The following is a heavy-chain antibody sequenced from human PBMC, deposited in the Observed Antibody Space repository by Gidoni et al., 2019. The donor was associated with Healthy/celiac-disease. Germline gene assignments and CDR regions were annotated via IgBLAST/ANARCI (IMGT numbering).Heavy chain of an antibody. V-gene: IGHV4-61*02. CDR3: ARDKAYYYGSSGYESWYFDL. Sequence: QVQLQESGSGLLKPSHTLSLTPTVSGGSISTRSYYLCWFRQLAGKGLGWLGRIYTSGSTNYNPSLKSRVTISVDTSKNQFSMKLSSMTAADTTVYYCARDKAYYYGSSGYESWYFDLWGRGTLVTVSS. CDR2: IYTSGST. D-gene: IGHD3-22*01. J-gene: IGHJ2*01. CDR1: GGSISTRSYY.